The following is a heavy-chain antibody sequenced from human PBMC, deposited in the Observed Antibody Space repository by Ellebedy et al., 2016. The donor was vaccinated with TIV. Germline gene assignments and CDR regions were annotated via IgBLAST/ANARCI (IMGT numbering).Heavy chain of an antibody. CDR1: GFTFSSYS. J-gene: IGHJ6*02. CDR2: ISSSSSYI. V-gene: IGHV3-21*01. D-gene: IGHD6-13*01. Sequence: GGSLRLXCAASGFTFSSYSMNWVRQAPGKGLEWVSSISSSSSYIYYADSVKGRFTISRDNAKNSLYLQMNSLRAEDTAVYYCARAAAGRGMDVWGQGTMVTVSS. CDR3: ARAAAGRGMDV.